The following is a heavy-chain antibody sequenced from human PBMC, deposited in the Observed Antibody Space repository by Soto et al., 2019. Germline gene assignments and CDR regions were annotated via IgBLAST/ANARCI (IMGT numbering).Heavy chain of an antibody. CDR1: GYTFTSYA. CDR2: INAGNGNT. V-gene: IGHV1-3*01. J-gene: IGHJ4*02. Sequence: ASVKVSCKASGYTFTSYAMHWVRQAPGQRLEWMGWINAGNGNTKYSQKFQGRVTITRDTSASTAYMELSSLRSEDTAVYYCARSIVVVTALNYWGQGTLVTVSS. D-gene: IGHD2-21*02. CDR3: ARSIVVVTALNY.